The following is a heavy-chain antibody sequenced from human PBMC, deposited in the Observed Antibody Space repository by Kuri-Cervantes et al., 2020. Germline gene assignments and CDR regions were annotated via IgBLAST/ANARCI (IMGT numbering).Heavy chain of an antibody. D-gene: IGHD3-9*01. J-gene: IGHJ4*02. Sequence: GESLKISCAASGFTVSSSYMSWVRQAPGKGLEWVSVIYSGGSTYYADSVKGRFTISRDNSKNTLYLQMNSLRAEDTAVYYCARGRQDYDILTGYYSAIYFDYWGQGTLVTVSS. V-gene: IGHV3-53*01. CDR3: ARGRQDYDILTGYYSAIYFDY. CDR1: GFTVSSSY. CDR2: IYSGGST.